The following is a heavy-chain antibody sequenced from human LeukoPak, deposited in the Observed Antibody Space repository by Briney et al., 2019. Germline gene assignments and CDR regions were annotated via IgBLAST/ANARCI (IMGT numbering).Heavy chain of an antibody. CDR3: ARAYDSSGYYYHDAFDI. J-gene: IGHJ3*02. D-gene: IGHD3-22*01. Sequence: SGTLSLTCAVSGASISSSNWWSWVRQPPGKGLEWIGEIYHSGSTNYNPSLKSRVTISVDKSKNQFSLKLSSVTAADTAVYYCARAYDSSGYYYHDAFDIWGQGTMVTVSS. V-gene: IGHV4-4*02. CDR1: GASISSSNW. CDR2: IYHSGST.